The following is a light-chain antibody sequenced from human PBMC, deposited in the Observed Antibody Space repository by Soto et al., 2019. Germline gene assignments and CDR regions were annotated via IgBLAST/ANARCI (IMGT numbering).Light chain of an antibody. J-gene: IGKJ4*01. CDR2: DAS. V-gene: IGKV2D-29*01. CDR1: QSLLHSDGKTY. Sequence: DIVMTQTPLSLSVTPGQPASISCKSSQSLLHSDGKTYLYWYLQKPGQPPRLLFFDASNRVTGVPARFSAGGSGTDFTLTISRLEPEDFAVYYCQQYGYSPGLACGGGTKVDIK. CDR3: QQYGYSPGLA.